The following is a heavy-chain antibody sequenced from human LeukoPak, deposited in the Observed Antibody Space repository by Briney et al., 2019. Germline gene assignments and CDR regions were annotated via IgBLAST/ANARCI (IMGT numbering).Heavy chain of an antibody. J-gene: IGHJ4*02. Sequence: PSETLSLTCAVSGGSISSNNWWSWVRQAPGKGPEWIGEIHHSGSTNYNPSVKSRVTVSVDKSKNHFSLQLSSVTAADTAVYFCARRAYSAAYWKHFDYWGQGTLVTVSS. CDR3: ARRAYSAAYWKHFDY. CDR2: IHHSGST. CDR1: GGSISSNNW. D-gene: IGHD1-1*01. V-gene: IGHV4-4*02.